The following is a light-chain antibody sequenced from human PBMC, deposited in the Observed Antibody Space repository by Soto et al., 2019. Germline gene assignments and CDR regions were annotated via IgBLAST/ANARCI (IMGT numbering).Light chain of an antibody. CDR2: DVS. Sequence: QSVLTQPASVSGSPGQSITISCTGTSSDVGGYNYVSWYQQHPGKAPKLMIYDVSNRPSGVSNRFSGSKSGNTASLTISGLPAEDEADYYCSSYTSSSTFYVLGTGTKVTVL. CDR3: SSYTSSSTFYV. J-gene: IGLJ1*01. V-gene: IGLV2-14*01. CDR1: SSDVGGYNY.